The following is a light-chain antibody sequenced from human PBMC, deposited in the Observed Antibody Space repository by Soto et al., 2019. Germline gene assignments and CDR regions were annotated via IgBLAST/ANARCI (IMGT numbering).Light chain of an antibody. CDR1: SGHITSA. J-gene: IGLJ3*02. Sequence: QLVLTQSPSASAALGATVTLSCTRSSGHITSAIEWHQQQSETGPRLLMKINSDGSHTKGDGFFDRFSGSSSGAERHLTISSLQSEDEADYYCQSLGTSLQVFGGGTKLTVL. CDR2: INSDGSH. CDR3: QSLGTSLQV. V-gene: IGLV4-69*01.